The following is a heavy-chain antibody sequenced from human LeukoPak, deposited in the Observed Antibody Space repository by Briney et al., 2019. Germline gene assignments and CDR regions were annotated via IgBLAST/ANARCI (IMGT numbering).Heavy chain of an antibody. CDR1: GGSISSGGYY. V-gene: IGHV4-31*03. D-gene: IGHD6-19*01. CDR2: IDYSGST. J-gene: IGHJ5*02. CDR3: ARGSSGWYGGNWFDP. Sequence: SETLSLTCTVSGGSISSGGYYWSWIRQHPGKGLEWIGYIDYSGSTYYNPSLKSRVTISVDPSKNQLSLKMSSVTAADTAVYSCARGSSGWYGGNWFDPWGQGTLVTVSS.